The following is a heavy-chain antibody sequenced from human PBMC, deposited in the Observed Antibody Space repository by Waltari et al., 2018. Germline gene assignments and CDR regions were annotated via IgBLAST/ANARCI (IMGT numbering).Heavy chain of an antibody. CDR3: ARARSTEGFDP. J-gene: IGHJ5*02. V-gene: IGHV4-34*01. Sequence: QVQLQQWGAGLLKPSATLSLTCAVYGGSFSGYYWSGIRQPPGKGLEWIGEINHSGSTNYNPSLKSRVTISVDTSKNQFSLKLSSVTAADTAVYYCARARSTEGFDPWGQGTLVTVSS. CDR1: GGSFSGYY. CDR2: INHSGST. D-gene: IGHD2-2*01.